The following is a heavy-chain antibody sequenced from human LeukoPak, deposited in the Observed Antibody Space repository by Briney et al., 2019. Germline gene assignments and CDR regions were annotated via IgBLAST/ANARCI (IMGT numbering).Heavy chain of an antibody. CDR2: MNPNSGNT. CDR3: ARGKPETYYDFWSGYSTWYFDL. Sequence: ASVKVSCKASGYTFTSYDINWVRQATGQGLEWMGWMNPNSGNTGYAQKFQGRVTITRNTSISTAYMGLSSLRSEDTAVYYCARGKPETYYDFWSGYSTWYFDLWGRGTLVTVSS. CDR1: GYTFTSYD. D-gene: IGHD3-3*01. J-gene: IGHJ2*01. V-gene: IGHV1-8*03.